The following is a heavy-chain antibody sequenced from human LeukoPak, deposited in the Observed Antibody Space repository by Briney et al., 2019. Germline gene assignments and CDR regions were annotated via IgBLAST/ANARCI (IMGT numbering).Heavy chain of an antibody. CDR3: AREVGYSYGLSPIDY. CDR2: ISSSGVTI. V-gene: IGHV3-11*04. J-gene: IGHJ4*02. CDR1: GFTFSDYY. Sequence: GGSLRLSCAASGFTFSDYYMSWIRQAPGKGLELVSYISSSGVTIYYADSVKGRFTISRDSAQNSLYLQMNSLRAEDTAMYYCAREVGYSYGLSPIDYWGQGTLVIVSS. D-gene: IGHD5-18*01.